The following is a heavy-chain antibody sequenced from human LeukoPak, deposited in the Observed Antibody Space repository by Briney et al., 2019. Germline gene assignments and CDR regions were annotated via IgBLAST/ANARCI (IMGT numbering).Heavy chain of an antibody. CDR1: GGTFSSCA. V-gene: IGHV1-69*01. D-gene: IGHD2-2*01. CDR2: IIPIFGTA. Sequence: ASVKVSCKASGGTFSSCAISWVRQAPGQGLEWMGGIIPIFGTANYAQKFQGRVTITADESTSTAYMELSSLRSEDTAVYYCARGNPYCSSTSCWTEAFDIWGQGTMVTVSS. CDR3: ARGNPYCSSTSCWTEAFDI. J-gene: IGHJ3*02.